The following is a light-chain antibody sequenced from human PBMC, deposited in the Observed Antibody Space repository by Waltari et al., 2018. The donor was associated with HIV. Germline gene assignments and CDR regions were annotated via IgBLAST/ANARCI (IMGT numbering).Light chain of an antibody. CDR1: SSTIGNNF. V-gene: IGLV1-51*01. J-gene: IGLJ3*02. CDR2: DTN. CDR3: GTWDNSLSAFWV. Sequence: HSVLTQPPSVSAAPGQKVTIPCPGSSSTIGNNFVSWYQQHPATAPKLHIYDTNKRPSGIPGRFSASKSGTSATLAITGLQTGDEAVYYCGTWDNSLSAFWVFGGGTKVTVL.